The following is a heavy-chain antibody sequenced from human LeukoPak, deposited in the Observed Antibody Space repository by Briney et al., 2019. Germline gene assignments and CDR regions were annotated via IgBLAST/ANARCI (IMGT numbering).Heavy chain of an antibody. Sequence: GGSLRLSCAASGFTFDDYAMHWVRQAPGKGLEWVSGISWNSGSIGYADSVKGRFTISRDNAKNSLYLQMNSLRAEDMALYYCAKDKGYSSGWYFGHPFDYWGQGTLVTVSS. CDR2: ISWNSGSI. J-gene: IGHJ4*02. CDR3: AKDKGYSSGWYFGHPFDY. V-gene: IGHV3-9*03. CDR1: GFTFDDYA. D-gene: IGHD6-19*01.